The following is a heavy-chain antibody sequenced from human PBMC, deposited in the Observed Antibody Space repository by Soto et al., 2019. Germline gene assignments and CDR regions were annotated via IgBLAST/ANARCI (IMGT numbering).Heavy chain of an antibody. Sequence: GGSLRLSCAASGFTFSNAWMNWVRQAPGKGLEWVGRIKSKTDGGTTDYAAPVKGRFTISRDDSKNTLYLQMNSLKTEDTAVYYCTTDPVSAVVPAAMGPFDYWGQGTPVTVSS. J-gene: IGHJ4*02. D-gene: IGHD2-2*01. CDR3: TTDPVSAVVPAAMGPFDY. V-gene: IGHV3-15*07. CDR1: GFTFSNAW. CDR2: IKSKTDGGTT.